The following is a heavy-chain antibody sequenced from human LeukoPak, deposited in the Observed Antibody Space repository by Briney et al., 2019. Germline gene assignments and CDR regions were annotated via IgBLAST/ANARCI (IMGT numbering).Heavy chain of an antibody. CDR1: GFTFNNYA. J-gene: IGHJ4*02. Sequence: PGGSLRLSCAASGFTFNNYAMSWVRPAPGKGLEWVSAITGNGGSTYYADSVKGRFTISRDNSKNTLYLQMNSLRAEDTAEYYCAKKSQATAGPSYFDHWGQGTLVTVSS. CDR3: AKKSQATAGPSYFDH. CDR2: ITGNGGST. V-gene: IGHV3-23*01. D-gene: IGHD6-13*01.